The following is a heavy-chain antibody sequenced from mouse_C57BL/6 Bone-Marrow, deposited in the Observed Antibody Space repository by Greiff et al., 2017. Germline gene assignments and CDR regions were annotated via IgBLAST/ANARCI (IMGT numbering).Heavy chain of an antibody. CDR2: IYPGGGYT. V-gene: IGHV1-63*01. D-gene: IGHD4-1*01. CDR1: GYTFTNYW. Sequence: QVQLKQSGAELVRPGTSVKMSCKASGYTFTNYWIGWAKQRPGHGLEWIGDIYPGGGYTNYNEKFKGKATLTADKSSSTAYMQFSSLTSEDSAIYYCAREGNWDYFDYWGQGTTLTVSS. J-gene: IGHJ2*01. CDR3: AREGNWDYFDY.